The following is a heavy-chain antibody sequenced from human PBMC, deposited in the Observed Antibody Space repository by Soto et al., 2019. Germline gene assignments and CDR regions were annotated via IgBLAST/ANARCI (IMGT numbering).Heavy chain of an antibody. Sequence: FLRLSCAASGFTFSNAWMSWVRQAPGKGLEWVGRIKSKSDGGTTDYAAPVKGRVAISRDDSSNTLYLQMNSLKTEDTAVYYCTTEHAVFGVVIVPFDYWGQGTLVTVPQ. J-gene: IGHJ4*02. V-gene: IGHV3-15*01. CDR3: TTEHAVFGVVIVPFDY. CDR1: GFTFSNAW. D-gene: IGHD3-3*01. CDR2: IKSKSDGGTT.